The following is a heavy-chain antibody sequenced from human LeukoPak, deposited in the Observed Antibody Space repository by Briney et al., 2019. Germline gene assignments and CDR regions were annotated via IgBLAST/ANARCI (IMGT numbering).Heavy chain of an antibody. CDR2: ISSSSSYI. Sequence: GGSLRLSCAASGFTFSSYSMNWVRQAPGKGLEWVSSISSSSSYIYYADSVKGRFTISRDNARKSLYLQMNSLRAEDTALYYCARAPRADDNWFDPWGQGTLVIVSS. CDR3: ARAPRADDNWFDP. J-gene: IGHJ5*02. D-gene: IGHD5-24*01. CDR1: GFTFSSYS. V-gene: IGHV3-21*01.